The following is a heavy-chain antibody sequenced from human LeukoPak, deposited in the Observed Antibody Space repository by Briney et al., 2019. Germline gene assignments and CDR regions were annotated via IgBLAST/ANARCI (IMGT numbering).Heavy chain of an antibody. CDR2: ISSSSSYI. J-gene: IGHJ4*02. CDR3: ARASNGYLFDY. CDR1: GFTFSSYS. V-gene: IGHV3-21*01. D-gene: IGHD5-18*01. Sequence: GGSLRLSCAASGFTFSSYSMNWVRQAPGKGLEWVSSISSSSSYIYYADSVKGRFTISRDNAKNSLYLQMNSLRAEDMAVYYCARASNGYLFDYWGQGTLVTVSS.